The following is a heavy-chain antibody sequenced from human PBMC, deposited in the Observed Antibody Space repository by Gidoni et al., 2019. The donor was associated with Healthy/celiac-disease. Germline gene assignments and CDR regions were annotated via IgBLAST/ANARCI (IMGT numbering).Heavy chain of an antibody. J-gene: IGHJ5*02. CDR3: ARDRPSKHNTTENWFDP. Sequence: QVQLVQSGAEAEKHGALVKVPCKASGYTFTSYGISWVRPAAGQGLGWMGGCSAYNGNTNYAQKLQGRVTMTTDTTTNKAYMELRSQRSDDTAVYYCARDRPSKHNTTENWFDPWGQGTLVTVSS. CDR2: CSAYNGNT. D-gene: IGHD1-1*01. V-gene: IGHV1-18*01. CDR1: GYTFTSYG.